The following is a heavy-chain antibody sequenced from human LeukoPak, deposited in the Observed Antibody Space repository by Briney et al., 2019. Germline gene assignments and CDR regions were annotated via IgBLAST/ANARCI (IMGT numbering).Heavy chain of an antibody. Sequence: PSETLSLTCTVSGDSISSSNSYWGWIRQPPGKGLEWIGSMWFGATTSYDPSLKSRVTISIDPSKNQFSLKLTSVTAADTALYYCARGRRGSYFQDQWGQGTLVTVSS. D-gene: IGHD1-26*01. CDR3: ARGRRGSYFQDQ. J-gene: IGHJ4*02. V-gene: IGHV4-39*07. CDR2: MWFGATT. CDR1: GDSISSSNSY.